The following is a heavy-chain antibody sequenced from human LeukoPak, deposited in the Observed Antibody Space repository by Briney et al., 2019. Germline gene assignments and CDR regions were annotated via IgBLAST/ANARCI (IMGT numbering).Heavy chain of an antibody. Sequence: GGSLRLSCAASGFTFRSSWMSWVRQAPGKGLEWVSAISGSGGSTYYADSVKGRFTISRDNSKNTLYLQMNSLRAEDTAVYYCAKDPENAFDIWGQGTMVTVSS. CDR2: ISGSGGST. D-gene: IGHD1-14*01. CDR1: GFTFRSSW. V-gene: IGHV3-23*01. CDR3: AKDPENAFDI. J-gene: IGHJ3*02.